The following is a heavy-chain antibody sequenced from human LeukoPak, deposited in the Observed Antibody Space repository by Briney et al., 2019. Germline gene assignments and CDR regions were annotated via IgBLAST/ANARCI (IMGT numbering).Heavy chain of an antibody. Sequence: GGSLRLSCAASGFTFDDYGMSWVRQAPGKGLEWVSGINWNGGSTGYADSVKGRFTISRDNAKNSPYLQMNSLRAEDTALYYCARGIDYYDSSGYYYWGQGTLVTVSS. J-gene: IGHJ4*02. CDR2: INWNGGST. V-gene: IGHV3-20*04. D-gene: IGHD3-22*01. CDR3: ARGIDYYDSSGYYY. CDR1: GFTFDDYG.